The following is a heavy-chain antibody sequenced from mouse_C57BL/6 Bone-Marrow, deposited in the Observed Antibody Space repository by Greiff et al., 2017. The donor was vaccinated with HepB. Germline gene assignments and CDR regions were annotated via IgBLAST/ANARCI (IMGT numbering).Heavy chain of an antibody. V-gene: IGHV1-81*01. CDR2: IYPRSGNT. CDR1: GYTFTSYG. CDR3: ARSGLGGRYFDV. J-gene: IGHJ1*03. Sequence: VQGVESGAELARPGASVKLSCKASGYTFTSYGISWVKQRTGQGLEWIGEIYPRSGNTYYNEKFKGKATLTADKSSSTAYMELRSLTSEDSAVYFCARSGLGGRYFDVWGTGTTVTVSS. D-gene: IGHD4-1*01.